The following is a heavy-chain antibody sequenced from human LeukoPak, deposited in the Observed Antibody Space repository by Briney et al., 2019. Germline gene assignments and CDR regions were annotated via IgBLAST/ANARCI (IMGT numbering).Heavy chain of an antibody. CDR1: GFAFGGYA. CDR2: INGGREAT. D-gene: IGHD6-13*01. Sequence: GGSLRLSCTASGFAFGGYAMSWVRQAPGKGLEWVSSINGGREATYYAGSVKGRFTISRDNSKSTLYLQMNSLRAEDTAVYYCARTIAQYSNSWLYFYYGLDVWGQGTTVTVS. CDR3: ARTIAQYSNSWLYFYYGLDV. J-gene: IGHJ6*02. V-gene: IGHV3-23*01.